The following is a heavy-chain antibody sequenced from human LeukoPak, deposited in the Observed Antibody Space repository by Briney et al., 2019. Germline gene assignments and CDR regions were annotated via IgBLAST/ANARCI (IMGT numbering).Heavy chain of an antibody. Sequence: PGGSLRLSCAASGFTFSSYSMNWVRQAPGKGLEWVSSISSSSSYIYYADSVKGRFTISRDNAKNSLYLQMNSLRAEDTALYYCAKDIRSSGDAFDIWGQGTMVTVSS. CDR1: GFTFSSYS. J-gene: IGHJ3*02. D-gene: IGHD6-19*01. V-gene: IGHV3-21*04. CDR3: AKDIRSSGDAFDI. CDR2: ISSSSSYI.